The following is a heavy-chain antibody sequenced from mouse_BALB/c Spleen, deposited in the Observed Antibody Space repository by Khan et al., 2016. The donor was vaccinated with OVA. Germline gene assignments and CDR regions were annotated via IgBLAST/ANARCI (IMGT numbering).Heavy chain of an antibody. J-gene: IGHJ2*01. D-gene: IGHD1-1*01. Sequence: QVRLQQSGAELVKAGASVKMSCKASGYTFTSYWMHWVKQRLGQGLEWFAEINPINGRTYYNEKFKSKATLTVDKSSSTAYMLLSGPTSEDSAVYYCARSKKIVATYFDYWGKGTTHTVSS. CDR1: GYTFTSYW. CDR3: ARSKKIVATYFDY. CDR2: INPINGRT. V-gene: IGHV1S81*02.